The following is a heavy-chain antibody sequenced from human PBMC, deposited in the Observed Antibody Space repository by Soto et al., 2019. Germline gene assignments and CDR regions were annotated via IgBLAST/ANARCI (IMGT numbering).Heavy chain of an antibody. D-gene: IGHD2-15*01. V-gene: IGHV4-59*08. Sequence: ETLSLTCTVSGGSISSYYWSWIRQPPGKGLEWIGYIYYSGSTNYNPSLKSRVTISVDTSKNQFSLKLSSVTAADTAVYYCARHQGYEYFQHWGQGTLVTVSS. CDR1: GGSISSYY. CDR3: ARHQGYEYFQH. CDR2: IYYSGST. J-gene: IGHJ1*01.